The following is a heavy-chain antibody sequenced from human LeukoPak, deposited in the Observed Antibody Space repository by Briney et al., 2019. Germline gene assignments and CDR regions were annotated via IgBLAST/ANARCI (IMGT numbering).Heavy chain of an antibody. D-gene: IGHD6-13*01. J-gene: IGHJ4*02. V-gene: IGHV4-4*02. Sequence: SGTLSLTCAVSGGSISSSNWWSWVRQPPGKGLEWIGEVYHSGSTNNNPSLKSRVTISIDKSKHQFSLKLTSVTAADTAVYYCARQGGYSSSPDFWGQGTLVTVSS. CDR1: GGSISSSNW. CDR2: VYHSGST. CDR3: ARQGGYSSSPDF.